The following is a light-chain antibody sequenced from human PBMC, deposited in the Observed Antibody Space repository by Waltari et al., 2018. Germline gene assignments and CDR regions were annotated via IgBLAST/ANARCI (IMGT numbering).Light chain of an antibody. CDR3: CSCAYTSIFML. V-gene: IGLV2-11*01. CDR2: DVN. J-gene: IGLJ3*02. CDR1: TSDVGFYAG. Sequence: ALPQPHPVHGPPGQPVSIPCTGTTSDVGFYAGISWYQQSPGKAPIVVIYDVNNRPSGIPDRFSGSKSGNTATLTISGLQADDEADYYCCSCAYTSIFMLFGGGTTLTV.